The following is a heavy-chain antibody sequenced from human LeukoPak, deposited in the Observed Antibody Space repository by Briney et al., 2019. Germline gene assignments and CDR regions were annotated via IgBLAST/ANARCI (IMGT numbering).Heavy chain of an antibody. CDR2: IYHSGST. CDR1: GYSISSGYY. Sequence: SETLSLTCTVSGYSISSGYYWGWIRQPPGKGLEWIGSIYHSGSTYYNPSLKSRVTISVDTSKNQFSLKLSSVTAADTAVYYCARDLSGDPQYYFDYWGQGTLVTVSS. CDR3: ARDLSGDPQYYFDY. V-gene: IGHV4-38-2*02. D-gene: IGHD7-27*01. J-gene: IGHJ4*02.